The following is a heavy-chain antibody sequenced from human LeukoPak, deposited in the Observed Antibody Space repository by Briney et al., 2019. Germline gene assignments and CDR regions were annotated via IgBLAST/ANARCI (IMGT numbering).Heavy chain of an antibody. J-gene: IGHJ4*02. CDR2: IYYSGST. CDR3: ARSDPYNYYDSSGYYLVFDY. V-gene: IGHV4-31*03. Sequence: SQTLSLTCTVSGGSISSGGYYWSWIRQHPGKGLEWIGYIYYSGSTYYNPSLKSRVTISVDTSKNQFSLKLSSVTAADTAVYYCARSDPYNYYDSSGYYLVFDYWGQGTLVTVSS. CDR1: GGSISSGGYY. D-gene: IGHD3-22*01.